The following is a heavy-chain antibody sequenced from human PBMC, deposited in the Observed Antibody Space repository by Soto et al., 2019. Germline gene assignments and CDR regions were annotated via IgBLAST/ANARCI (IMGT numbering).Heavy chain of an antibody. CDR3: ARGYAYMN. V-gene: IGHV3-23*01. Sequence: EVQLLESGGGLVQPGGSLRLSCAASGFTFSSYAMSWVRQAPGKGLEWVSAIGGDGVGKFYADSVKGRFTISRDNSKNTLYLQMNSLRAEDTAVYYCARGYAYMNWGQGTLVTVSS. CDR1: GFTFSSYA. CDR2: IGGDGVGK. D-gene: IGHD5-18*01. J-gene: IGHJ4*02.